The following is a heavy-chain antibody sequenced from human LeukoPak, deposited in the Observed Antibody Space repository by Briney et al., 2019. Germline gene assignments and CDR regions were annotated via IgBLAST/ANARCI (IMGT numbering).Heavy chain of an antibody. J-gene: IGHJ4*02. CDR3: ARDRPLDADDYYGFYYFDY. CDR1: GYTFTGYY. D-gene: IGHD3-10*01. Sequence: ASVKVSCMASGYTFTGYYMHWVRPAPGQGLEWMSWIKPNSGGTNHAQKFQGRVSMTRDTSIRTAYMELSRLRSDDTAVYYCARDRPLDADDYYGFYYFDYWGQGTLVTVSS. CDR2: IKPNSGGT. V-gene: IGHV1-2*02.